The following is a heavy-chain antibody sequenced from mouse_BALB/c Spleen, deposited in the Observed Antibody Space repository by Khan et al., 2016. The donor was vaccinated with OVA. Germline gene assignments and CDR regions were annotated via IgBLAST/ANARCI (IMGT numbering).Heavy chain of an antibody. J-gene: IGHJ4*01. CDR3: AASILFYYSMDY. CDR2: INPSTGYT. Sequence: QVQLQQSGAELVKPGASVKMSCKASGYTFTSYWMHWVKQRPGQGLEWIGYINPSTGYTEYNQKFKDKATLTTDKSSSTAYMQLSSLTSEDSAVYYCAASILFYYSMDYWGQGTSVTVSS. D-gene: IGHD6-1*01. V-gene: IGHV1-7*01. CDR1: GYTFTSYW.